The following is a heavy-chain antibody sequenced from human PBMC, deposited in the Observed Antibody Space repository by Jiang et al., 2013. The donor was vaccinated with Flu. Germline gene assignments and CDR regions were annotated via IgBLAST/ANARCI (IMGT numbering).Heavy chain of an antibody. CDR2: IYTSGST. CDR1: GGSISSGCYY. V-gene: IGHV4-61*02. Sequence: TCTVSGGSISSGCYYWSWIRQPAGKGLEWIGRIYTSGSTNYNPSLKSRVTISVDTSKNQFSLKLSSVTAADTAVYYCAREEVVIAILPPYYYYGMDVWGQGTTVTVSS. J-gene: IGHJ6*02. CDR3: AREEVVIAILPPYYYYGMDV. D-gene: IGHD2-21*01.